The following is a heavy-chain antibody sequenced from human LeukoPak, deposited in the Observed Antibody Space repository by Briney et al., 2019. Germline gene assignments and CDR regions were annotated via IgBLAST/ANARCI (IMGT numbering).Heavy chain of an antibody. J-gene: IGHJ4*02. V-gene: IGHV4-34*01. CDR3: ATGYSYGIDY. CDR2: INHSGST. Sequence: SETLSLTCAVYGGSFSGYYWSLIRRPPGKGLEWIGKINHSGSTNYNPSLKSRVTISVDTSKNQFSLKLSSVTAADTAVYYCATGYSYGIDYWGQGTLVTVSS. CDR1: GGSFSGYY. D-gene: IGHD5-18*01.